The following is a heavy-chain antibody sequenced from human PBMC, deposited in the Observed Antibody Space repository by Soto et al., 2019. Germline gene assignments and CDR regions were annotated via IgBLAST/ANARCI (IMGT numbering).Heavy chain of an antibody. V-gene: IGHV1-18*04. Sequence: AASVKVSCKASGYTFTSYGISWVRQAPGQGLEWMGWISAYNGNTNYAQKLQGRVTMTTDTSTSTAYMELRSLRSDDTAVYYCASKRRRAVAGSYYYYGMDVWGQGTTVTVSS. CDR3: ASKRRRAVAGSYYYYGMDV. D-gene: IGHD6-19*01. CDR2: ISAYNGNT. CDR1: GYTFTSYG. J-gene: IGHJ6*02.